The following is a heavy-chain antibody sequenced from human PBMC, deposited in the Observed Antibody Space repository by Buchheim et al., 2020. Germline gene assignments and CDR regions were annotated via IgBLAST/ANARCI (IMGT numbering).Heavy chain of an antibody. Sequence: QVQLVESGGGVVQPGRSLRLSCAASGFTFSSYAMHWVRQAPGKGLAWVAVILYDGTNKYYGDSVKGRFTISRDNSKKTMYLQMDSLRAEDTAVYYCAKQVVVAATRYYHGMDVWGQGTT. CDR2: ILYDGTNK. V-gene: IGHV3-30*18. D-gene: IGHD2-15*01. J-gene: IGHJ6*02. CDR1: GFTFSSYA. CDR3: AKQVVVAATRYYHGMDV.